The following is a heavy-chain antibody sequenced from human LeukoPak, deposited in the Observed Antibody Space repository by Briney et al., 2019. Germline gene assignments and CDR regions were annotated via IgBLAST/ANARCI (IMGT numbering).Heavy chain of an antibody. D-gene: IGHD3-22*01. CDR1: GFTFDDYA. CDR3: AKDSNVGSGYYYAPFDS. V-gene: IGHV3-9*01. J-gene: IGHJ5*01. Sequence: GGSLRLSCAASGFTFDDYAMHWVRHAPGKGLEWVSGISWNSGSIGYADSVKGRFTISRDNAKNSLYLQMNNLRAEDTALYYCAKDSNVGSGYYYAPFDSWGQGTLVTVSS. CDR2: ISWNSGSI.